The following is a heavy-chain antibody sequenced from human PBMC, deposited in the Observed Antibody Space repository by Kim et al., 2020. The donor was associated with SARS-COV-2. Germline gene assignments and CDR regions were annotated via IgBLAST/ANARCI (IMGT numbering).Heavy chain of an antibody. Sequence: SYIYYADSVKGRFTISRDNAKNSLYLQRNSLRAEDTAVYYCASPRGYGSGTWGQGTLVTVSS. CDR2: SYI. J-gene: IGHJ5*02. D-gene: IGHD3-10*01. V-gene: IGHV3-21*01. CDR3: ASPRGYGSGT.